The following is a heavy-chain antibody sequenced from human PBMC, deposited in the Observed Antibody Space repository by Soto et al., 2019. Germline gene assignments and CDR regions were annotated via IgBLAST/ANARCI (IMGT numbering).Heavy chain of an antibody. Sequence: ESLKVSWKGCGYGFASYWIAWVRQMPGKGLEWMGRIDPSDSYTNYSPSFQGNVTISADKSISTAYLQWSSLKASDTAMYYCESRGSSGWYGGWFDPWGQGTLVTGSS. D-gene: IGHD6-19*01. CDR2: IDPSDSYT. V-gene: IGHV5-10-1*01. CDR3: ESRGSSGWYGGWFDP. CDR1: GYGFASYW. J-gene: IGHJ5*02.